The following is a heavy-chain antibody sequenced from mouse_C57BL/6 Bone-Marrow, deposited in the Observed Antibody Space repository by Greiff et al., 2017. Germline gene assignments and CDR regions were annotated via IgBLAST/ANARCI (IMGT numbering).Heavy chain of an antibody. CDR2: ISPGSGST. CDR3: AIGKWILPCYFYV. D-gene: IGHD1-3*01. J-gene: IGHJ1*03. V-gene: IGHV1-55*01. CDR1: GYTFTSYW. Sequence: QVQLQQPGAELVKPGASVTMSCKASGYTFTSYWITWVKQRPGQGLEWFGDISPGSGSTKYNEKFKSKATLTVDTSSSAAYMELSILTSEDSSVYYCAIGKWILPCYFYVCGTGTAVTVSS.